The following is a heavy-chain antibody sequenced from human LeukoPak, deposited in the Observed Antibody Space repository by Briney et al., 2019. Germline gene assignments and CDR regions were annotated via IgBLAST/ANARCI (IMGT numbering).Heavy chain of an antibody. Sequence: GGSLRLSCAASGFTFSSYEMNWVRQAPGKGLEWVSYISSSGSTSYYADSMKGRFTSSRDNAKNSLYLQMNSLRAEDTAMYYCAREGRAYCGGDCYYYYYYMDVWGKGTTVTVSS. CDR1: GFTFSSYE. J-gene: IGHJ6*03. CDR3: AREGRAYCGGDCYYYYYYMDV. V-gene: IGHV3-48*03. CDR2: ISSSGSTS. D-gene: IGHD2-21*02.